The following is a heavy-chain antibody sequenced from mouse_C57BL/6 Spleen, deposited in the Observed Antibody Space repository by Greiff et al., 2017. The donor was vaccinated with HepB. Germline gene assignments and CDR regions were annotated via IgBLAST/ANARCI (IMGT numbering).Heavy chain of an antibody. D-gene: IGHD4-1*01. Sequence: VQLQQPGAELVKPGASVKLSCKASGYTFTSYWMQWVKQRPGQGLEWIGEIDPSDSYTNYNQKFKGKATLTVDTSSSTAYMQLSSLTSEDSAVYYCARLWDHFDYWGQGTTLTVSS. CDR2: IDPSDSYT. CDR1: GYTFTSYW. J-gene: IGHJ2*01. CDR3: ARLWDHFDY. V-gene: IGHV1-50*01.